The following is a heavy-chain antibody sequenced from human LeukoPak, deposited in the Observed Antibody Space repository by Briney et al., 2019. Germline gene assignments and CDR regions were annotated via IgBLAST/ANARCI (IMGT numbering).Heavy chain of an antibody. CDR3: ARVPRDGYNKRRGNYFDY. CDR1: GYTFTNYY. D-gene: IGHD5-24*01. V-gene: IGHV1-46*01. Sequence: ASVKVSCKASGYTFTNYYMHWVRQAPGQGLEWMGIINPSGGSTSYAQKFQGRVTMTRDMSTSTVYMELSSLRSEDTAVYYCARVPRDGYNKRRGNYFDYWGQGTLVTVSS. CDR2: INPSGGST. J-gene: IGHJ4*02.